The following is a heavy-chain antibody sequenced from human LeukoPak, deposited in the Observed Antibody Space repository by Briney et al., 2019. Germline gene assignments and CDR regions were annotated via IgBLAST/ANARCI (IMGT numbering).Heavy chain of an antibody. Sequence: ASVKVSCKASGYTFTSYDINWVRQATGQGLEWMGWMNPNSGNTGYAQKFQGRVTMTRNTSISTAYMELSSLRSEDTAVYYCARGITMVRGVDYWGQGTLVTVSS. CDR2: MNPNSGNT. J-gene: IGHJ4*02. V-gene: IGHV1-8*01. CDR3: ARGITMVRGVDY. D-gene: IGHD3-10*01. CDR1: GYTFTSYD.